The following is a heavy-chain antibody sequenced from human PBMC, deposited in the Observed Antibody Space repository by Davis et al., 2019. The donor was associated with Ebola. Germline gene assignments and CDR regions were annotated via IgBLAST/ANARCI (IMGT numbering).Heavy chain of an antibody. CDR1: GFTFSNYG. J-gene: IGHJ4*02. CDR2: ITSNGDST. CDR3: VKGWLVHDF. D-gene: IGHD6-6*01. Sequence: GESLKISCSASGFTFSNYGIHWVRQAPGKGLEYVSAITSNGDSTNYADSVKGRFTISRDNSKNTVYLQMTTLKPEDTAVYYCVKGWLVHDFWGQGTLVTVSS. V-gene: IGHV3-64D*08.